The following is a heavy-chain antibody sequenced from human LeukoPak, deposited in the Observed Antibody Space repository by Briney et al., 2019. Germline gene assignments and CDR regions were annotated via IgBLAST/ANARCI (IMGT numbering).Heavy chain of an antibody. CDR2: IIPILGIA. Sequence: ASVKVSCKASGGTFSSYAISWVRQAPGQGLEWMGRIIPILGIANYAQKFQGRVTITADKSTSTAYMELSSLRSEDTAVYYCIWQQLEDYFDYWGQGTLVTVSS. CDR1: GGTFSSYA. CDR3: IWQQLEDYFDY. D-gene: IGHD6-13*01. V-gene: IGHV1-69*04. J-gene: IGHJ4*02.